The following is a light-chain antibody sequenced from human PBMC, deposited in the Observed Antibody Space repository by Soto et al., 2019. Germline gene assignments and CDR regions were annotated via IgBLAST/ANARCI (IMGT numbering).Light chain of an antibody. Sequence: DTQLTQSPSFLSASVGDRVTIACRASQDVSWSVGWYQQKPGTAPKLLISAASTLNSGVPSRFSGSGSGTDFTLTISSLQPEDFATYYCQQLWTYPLTFGGGTKVEI. CDR2: AAS. V-gene: IGKV1-9*01. CDR3: QQLWTYPLT. CDR1: QDVSWS. J-gene: IGKJ4*01.